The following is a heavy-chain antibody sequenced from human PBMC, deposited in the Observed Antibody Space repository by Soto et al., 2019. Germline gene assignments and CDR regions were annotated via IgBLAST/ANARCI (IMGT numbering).Heavy chain of an antibody. CDR1: GFTFSSYG. Sequence: QVQLVESGGGVVQPGRSLRLSCAASGFTFSSYGLHWFRQAPGKGLEWVAVISYDGSNKYYADSVKGRFTISRDNSKNTLYLQMNSLSAEDTAVYYYAEDQAMIVVASWYYFDDWGQGTLVTVSS. CDR2: ISYDGSNK. J-gene: IGHJ4*02. D-gene: IGHD2-15*01. V-gene: IGHV3-30*18. CDR3: AEDQAMIVVASWYYFDD.